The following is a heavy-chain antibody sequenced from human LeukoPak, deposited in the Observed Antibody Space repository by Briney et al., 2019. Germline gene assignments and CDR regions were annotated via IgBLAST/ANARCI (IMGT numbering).Heavy chain of an antibody. D-gene: IGHD3-9*01. J-gene: IGHJ4*02. V-gene: IGHV1-18*01. CDR3: ARALLGVLTGVLEY. Sequence: ASVKVSCKTSGYNFHNYGVTWGRQAPGQGLEWVGFIYDGDPRYAQKFQGRVTLTTDRSTNTAYMELRNLRSDDTALYYCARALLGVLTGVLEYWGQGALVSVSS. CDR1: GYNFHNYG. CDR2: IYDGDP.